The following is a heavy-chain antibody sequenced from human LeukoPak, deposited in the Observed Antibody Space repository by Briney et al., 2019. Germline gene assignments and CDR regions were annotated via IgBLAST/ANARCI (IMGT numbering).Heavy chain of an antibody. CDR1: GGSISSYY. D-gene: IGHD1-26*01. V-gene: IGHV4-34*01. Sequence: SETLSLTCTVSGGSISSYYWSWIRQPPGKGLEWIGEINHSGSTNYNPSLKSRVTISVDTSKNQFSLKLSSVTAADTAVYYCARPPRSIVGANYFDYWGQGTLVTVSS. CDR3: ARPPRSIVGANYFDY. J-gene: IGHJ4*02. CDR2: INHSGST.